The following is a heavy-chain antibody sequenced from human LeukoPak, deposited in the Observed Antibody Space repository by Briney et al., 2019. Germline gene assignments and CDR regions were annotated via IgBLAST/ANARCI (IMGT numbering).Heavy chain of an antibody. Sequence: GASVKVSCKASGYTFTGYYMHWVRQAPGQGLESMGWINPNSGVTNYAQKFEGRVTMTRDTSITTAYMELSRLRSDDTAVYYCARGYELGLGSDVWGQGTMVTVSS. D-gene: IGHD1-7*01. V-gene: IGHV1-2*02. J-gene: IGHJ3*01. CDR1: GYTFTGYY. CDR2: INPNSGVT. CDR3: ARGYELGLGSDV.